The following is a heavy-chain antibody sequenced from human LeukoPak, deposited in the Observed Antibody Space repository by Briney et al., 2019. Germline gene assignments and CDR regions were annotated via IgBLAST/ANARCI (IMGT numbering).Heavy chain of an antibody. Sequence: GRSLRLSCAASGFTFDDYAMHWVRQAPGKGLEWVSGISWNSGSIGYADSVKGRFTISRDNAKNSLYLQMNSLRAEDMALYYCAKDGSIAVAGKYLDYWGQGTLVTVSS. D-gene: IGHD6-19*01. CDR3: AKDGSIAVAGKYLDY. J-gene: IGHJ4*02. V-gene: IGHV3-9*03. CDR2: ISWNSGSI. CDR1: GFTFDDYA.